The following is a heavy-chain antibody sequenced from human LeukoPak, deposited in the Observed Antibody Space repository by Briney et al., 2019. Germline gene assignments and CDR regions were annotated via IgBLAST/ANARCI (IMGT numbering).Heavy chain of an antibody. D-gene: IGHD4-17*01. V-gene: IGHV3-48*03. CDR1: GFTFSSYE. J-gene: IGHJ4*02. CDR2: ISSGGSTK. CDR3: AREYGDPRLRYFDY. Sequence: GGSLRLSCAASGFTFSSYEMNWVRQAPGKGLEWVSYISSGGSTKYYADSVKGRFTISRDNAKNSLYLQMNSLRAEDTAVYYCAREYGDPRLRYFDYWGQGTLVTVSS.